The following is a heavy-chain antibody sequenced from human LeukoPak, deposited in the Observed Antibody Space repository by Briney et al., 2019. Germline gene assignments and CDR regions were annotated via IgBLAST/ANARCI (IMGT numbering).Heavy chain of an antibody. V-gene: IGHV3-21*01. J-gene: IGHJ4*02. Sequence: GGSLRLPCAASGFTFSSYSMNWVRQAPGKGLEWVSSISSSSSYIYYADSVKGRFTISRDNAKNSLYLQMNSLRAEDTAVYYCARDGRGSYSVDYWGQGTLVTVSS. CDR3: ARDGRGSYSVDY. D-gene: IGHD1-26*01. CDR1: GFTFSSYS. CDR2: ISSSSSYI.